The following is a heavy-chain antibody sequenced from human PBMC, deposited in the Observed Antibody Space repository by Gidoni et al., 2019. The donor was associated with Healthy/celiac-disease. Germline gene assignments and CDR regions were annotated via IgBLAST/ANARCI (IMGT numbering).Heavy chain of an antibody. V-gene: IGHV3-21*01. Sequence: EVQLVESGGGLVKPGGSLRLSCAASGFTFSTYSMNWVRQAPGKGLEWVSSISRSSSYIYYADPVKGRFTISRDNAKNSLYLQMNSLRAEDTAVYYCARSQQQLEHYVDYWGQGTLVTVSS. D-gene: IGHD6-13*01. CDR3: ARSQQQLEHYVDY. J-gene: IGHJ4*02. CDR2: ISRSSSYI. CDR1: GFTFSTYS.